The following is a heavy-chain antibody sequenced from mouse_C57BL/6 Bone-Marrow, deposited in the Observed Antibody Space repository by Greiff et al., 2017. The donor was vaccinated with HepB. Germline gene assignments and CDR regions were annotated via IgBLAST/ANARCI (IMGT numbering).Heavy chain of an antibody. CDR1: GFTFSDYY. CDR3: ATLYYVAY. J-gene: IGHJ3*01. Sequence: EVQGVESGGGLVQPGGSLKLSCAASGFTFSDYYMYWVRQTPEKRLEWVAYISNGGGSTYYPDTVKGRFTISRDNAKNTLYLQMSRLKSEDTAMYYCATLYYVAYWGQGTLVTVSA. V-gene: IGHV5-12*01. D-gene: IGHD2-1*01. CDR2: ISNGGGST.